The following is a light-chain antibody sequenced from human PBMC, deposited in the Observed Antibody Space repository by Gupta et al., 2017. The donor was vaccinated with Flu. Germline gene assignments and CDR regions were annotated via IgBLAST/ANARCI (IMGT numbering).Light chain of an antibody. Sequence: SLSLSPGERATLSCRASQSVSSYLAWYQQKPGQAPRLLIYDASNRATGIPARFSGSGSGTDFTLTISSLEPEDFAVYYCQQRSNWPPALTFGGGTKVEIK. V-gene: IGKV3-11*01. CDR1: QSVSSY. CDR3: QQRSNWPPALT. CDR2: DAS. J-gene: IGKJ4*01.